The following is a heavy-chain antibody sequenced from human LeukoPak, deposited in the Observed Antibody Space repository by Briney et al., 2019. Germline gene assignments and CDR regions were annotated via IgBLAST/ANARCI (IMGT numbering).Heavy chain of an antibody. CDR1: GGSISSYY. CDR2: IYSSGST. Sequence: SETLSLTCTVSGGSISSYYWSWIRQPAGKGLEWIGRIYSSGSTNYNPSLKSRVTMSVDTSKNQFSPKLSSVTAADTAVYYCARLTSYDYVWGSYRPYYFDYWGQGTLVTVSS. CDR3: ARLTSYDYVWGSYRPYYFDY. V-gene: IGHV4-4*07. D-gene: IGHD3-16*02. J-gene: IGHJ4*02.